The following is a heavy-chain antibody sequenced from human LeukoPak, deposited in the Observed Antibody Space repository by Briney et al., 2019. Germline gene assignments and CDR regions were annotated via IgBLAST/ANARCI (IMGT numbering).Heavy chain of an antibody. V-gene: IGHV4-39*01. CDR1: GGSISSSSYY. Sequence: SETLSLTCTVSGGSISSSSYYWGWLRQPPGKGLEWIVSIYYSGSTYCNPSLKSRVTISVDTSKNQFSLKLSSVTAADTAVYYCARRAAADILWGQGTLVTVSS. CDR2: IYYSGST. CDR3: ARRAAADIL. D-gene: IGHD6-13*01. J-gene: IGHJ4*02.